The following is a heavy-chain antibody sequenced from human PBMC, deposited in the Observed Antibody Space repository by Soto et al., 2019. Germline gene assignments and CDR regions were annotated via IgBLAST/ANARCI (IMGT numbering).Heavy chain of an antibody. CDR2: IFNSGTT. V-gene: IGHV4-31*02. Sequence: PSETLSLTCSVSGASTVSHYHWTWIRQPPGKGLEWMGYIFNSGTTFYNPSLTSRLSISMDTSGNHFSLELRSVTAADTAVYYCALALGPTTVLDYWGQGTLVTVSS. CDR3: ALALGPTTVLDY. D-gene: IGHD1-26*01. CDR1: GASTVSHYH. J-gene: IGHJ4*02.